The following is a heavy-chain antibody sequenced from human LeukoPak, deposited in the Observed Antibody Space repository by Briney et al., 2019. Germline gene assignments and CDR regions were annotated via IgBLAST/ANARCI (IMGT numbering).Heavy chain of an antibody. J-gene: IGHJ4*02. Sequence: APVKVSCKASGYTFTGYYMHWVRQAPGHRLECMGWINPNSGGTNYAQKFQGRVTMTRDTSISTAYMELSRLTSDDTAVYYCARGYELAVAGTVGYWGQGTLVTVSS. CDR2: INPNSGGT. V-gene: IGHV1-2*02. D-gene: IGHD6-19*01. CDR1: GYTFTGYY. CDR3: ARGYELAVAGTVGY.